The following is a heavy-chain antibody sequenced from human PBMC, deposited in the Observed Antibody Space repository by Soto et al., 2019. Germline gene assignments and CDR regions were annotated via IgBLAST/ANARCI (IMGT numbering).Heavy chain of an antibody. CDR2: ISSSSSYI. J-gene: IGHJ4*02. CDR1: GFTFSSST. V-gene: IGHV3-21*06. D-gene: IGHD3-16*01. CDR3: ARDIGERYAV. Sequence: GGSLRLSCTGSGFTFSSSTMTWVRQGPGKGLEWVSSISSSSSYIYFADSLKGRFTISRDNAKNSLYLQMNSLRAEDTAVYYCARDIGERYAVWGQGTQVTFSS.